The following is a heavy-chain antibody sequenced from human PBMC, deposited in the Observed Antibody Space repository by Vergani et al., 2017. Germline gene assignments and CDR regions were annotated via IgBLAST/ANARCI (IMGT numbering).Heavy chain of an antibody. V-gene: IGHV4-61*01. Sequence: QVQLQESGPGLVKPSETLSLTCTVSGGSVSSASYYWSWIRQPPGKGLEWIGYIYYSGRTNYNPSLKSRVTISLDTSKNQFSLRLRSVTAADTAVYYCMSSYFDTNFDYWGQGALVTVSS. J-gene: IGHJ4*02. CDR1: GGSVSSASYY. CDR3: MSSYFDTNFDY. D-gene: IGHD2-8*01. CDR2: IYYSGRT.